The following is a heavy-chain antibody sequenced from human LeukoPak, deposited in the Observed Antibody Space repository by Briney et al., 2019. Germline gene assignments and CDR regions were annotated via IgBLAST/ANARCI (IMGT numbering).Heavy chain of an antibody. CDR1: GFIFNDYA. J-gene: IGHJ4*02. V-gene: IGHV3-23*01. D-gene: IGHD3-10*01. CDR3: AKWTRTTLSRGDRARFDS. CDR2: ISASGGKT. Sequence: GGSLRLSCAASGFIFNDYAMSWVRQVPGKGLECVSVISASGGKTYYADSVKGRFTISRDTSKTTISLQMNSLRVEDSAVYYCAKWTRTTLSRGDRARFDSWGQGTLVTVSS.